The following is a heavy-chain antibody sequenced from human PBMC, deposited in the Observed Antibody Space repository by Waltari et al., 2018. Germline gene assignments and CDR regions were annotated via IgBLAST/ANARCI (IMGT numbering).Heavy chain of an antibody. CDR2: IKQDGREK. V-gene: IGHV3-7*01. J-gene: IGHJ6*02. CDR1: GFTFSSYW. D-gene: IGHD2-15*01. CDR3: ARVSDCSGGSCYPYYYGMDV. Sequence: EVQLVESGGGLVQPGGSLRLSCAASGFTFSSYWMSWVRQAPAKGLEGVANIKQDGREKYYVDSVKGRFTISRDNAKNSLYLQMNSLRAEDTAVYYCARVSDCSGGSCYPYYYGMDVWGQGTTVTVSS.